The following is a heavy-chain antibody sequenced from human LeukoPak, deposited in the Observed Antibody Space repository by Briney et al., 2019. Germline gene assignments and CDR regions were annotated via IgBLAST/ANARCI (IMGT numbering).Heavy chain of an antibody. CDR2: IHSDESRT. V-gene: IGHV3-74*01. CDR1: GFTFSKNW. J-gene: IGHJ6*02. CDR3: ARGYYDFWSGYYNYGMDV. Sequence: GGSLRLSCAASGFTFSKNWMYGVRQAPGKSLVWVSRIHSDESRTSSADSVKSRFTISRDNAKNTLYLQMNSLRAEDTAVYYCARGYYDFWSGYYNYGMDVWGQGTTVTVSS. D-gene: IGHD3-3*01.